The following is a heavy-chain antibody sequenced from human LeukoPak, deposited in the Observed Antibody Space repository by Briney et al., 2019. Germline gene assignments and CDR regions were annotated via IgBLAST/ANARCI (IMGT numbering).Heavy chain of an antibody. CDR1: GFTFSSYS. CDR2: ISSSSYI. V-gene: IGHV3-21*01. J-gene: IGHJ4*02. CDR3: ARGLTGPPTPIDY. Sequence: GGSLRLSCAASGFTFSSYSMNWVRQAPGKGLEWVSSISSSSYIYYADSVKGRFTISRDNAKNSLYLQMNSLRAEDTAVYYCARGLTGPPTPIDYWGQGTLVTVSS. D-gene: IGHD3-9*01.